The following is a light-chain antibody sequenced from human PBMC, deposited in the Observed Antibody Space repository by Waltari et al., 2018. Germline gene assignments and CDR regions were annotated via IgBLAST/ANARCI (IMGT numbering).Light chain of an antibody. V-gene: IGLV4-69*01. CDR3: QTWGTAVV. J-gene: IGLJ2*01. CDR1: SGHSSYA. Sequence: QLVLTQSHSASASLGASVKLTCTLSSGHSSYAIAWQQQQPEKGPRYLMTLNSDGSHSQGDGIPDRFSGSSSGAERYLTISSLQSEDEADYYCQTWGTAVVFGGGTKLTVL. CDR2: LNSDGSH.